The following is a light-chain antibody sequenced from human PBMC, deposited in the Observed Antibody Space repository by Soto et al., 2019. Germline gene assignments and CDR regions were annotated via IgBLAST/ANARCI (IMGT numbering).Light chain of an antibody. CDR2: GAS. CDR3: QRYYDSVWT. Sequence: EMVLTQSPGTLSLSPGETATLSCRASQSVNSTSLAGCQQKPGQAPRLVINGASGRATGIPDRFSGSGSGTDFTLTISRLGPEDFAVYFCQRYYDSVWTFGQGTKVEIK. J-gene: IGKJ1*01. V-gene: IGKV3-20*01. CDR1: QSVNSTS.